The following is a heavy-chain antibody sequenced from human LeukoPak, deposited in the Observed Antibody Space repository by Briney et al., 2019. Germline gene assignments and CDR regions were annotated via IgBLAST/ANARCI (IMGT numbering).Heavy chain of an antibody. CDR3: AKGNLDYGDYWAAFDI. V-gene: IGHV3-23*01. J-gene: IGHJ3*02. CDR2: ISGSGGST. Sequence: GGSLRLSCAASGFTFSSYSMSWVRQAPGKGLGWVSGISGSGGSTYYADSVKGRFTISRGNSKNTLYLQKNSLRAEDTAVYYCAKGNLDYGDYWAAFDIWGQGTMVTVSS. CDR1: GFTFSSYS. D-gene: IGHD4-17*01.